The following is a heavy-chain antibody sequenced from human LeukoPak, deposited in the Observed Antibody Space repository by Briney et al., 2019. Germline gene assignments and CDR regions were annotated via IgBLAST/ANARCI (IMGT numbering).Heavy chain of an antibody. J-gene: IGHJ4*02. CDR3: AKGWTSIKYDS. V-gene: IGHV3-23*01. CDR2: IRSSGGST. Sequence: GGSLRLSCAASGFTFNTYAMSWVRQAPGRGLEWVSAIRSSGGSTFHAGSVKGRFTISRDNSKNTLYLQMTSLKAEDTAVYSCAKGWTSIKYDSWGEGTLVTVSS. D-gene: IGHD3/OR15-3a*01. CDR1: GFTFNTYA.